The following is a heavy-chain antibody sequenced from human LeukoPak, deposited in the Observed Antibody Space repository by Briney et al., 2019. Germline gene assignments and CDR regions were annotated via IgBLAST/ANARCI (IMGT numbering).Heavy chain of an antibody. V-gene: IGHV3-7*01. Sequence: GGTLRLSCAASGFTFSSYGMSWVRQAPGKGLEWVATIKEDGSEKYYVDSVKGRFTISRDNAKNSLYLQMNSLGAEDTAVYYCARDRGYCSGGACYSVFDYWGQGTLVTVSS. CDR1: GFTFSSYG. D-gene: IGHD2-15*01. J-gene: IGHJ4*02. CDR3: ARDRGYCSGGACYSVFDY. CDR2: IKEDGSEK.